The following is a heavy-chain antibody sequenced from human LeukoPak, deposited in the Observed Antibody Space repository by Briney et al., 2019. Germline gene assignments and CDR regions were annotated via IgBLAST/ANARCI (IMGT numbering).Heavy chain of an antibody. J-gene: IGHJ4*02. D-gene: IGHD5-24*01. CDR2: ISSSSSTI. Sequence: GGSLRLSCAASGFTFSSSSMNWVRQAPGKGRECVSYISSSSSTIYYADSVKGRFTISRDHAKNSLYLQMNSLRAEDTAVYYCAREGGGYNNRGFDYWGQGTLVTVSS. CDR3: AREGGGYNNRGFDY. V-gene: IGHV3-48*01. CDR1: GFTFSSSS.